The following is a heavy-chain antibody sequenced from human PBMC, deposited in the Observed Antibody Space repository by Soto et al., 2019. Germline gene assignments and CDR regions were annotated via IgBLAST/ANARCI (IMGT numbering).Heavy chain of an antibody. CDR2: FDHEGGEA. D-gene: IGHD5-18*01. Sequence: GSSVKVSCKISGHTLTELSIHWVRQAPGKGLEWMGGFDHEGGEAIYAQKWHGRVTVTEDTVTGTAYMELRGLKSDDTAVYYCARIPRYSFPTSDDLDSWGQGTLVTAS. J-gene: IGHJ4*02. CDR1: GHTLTELS. CDR3: ARIPRYSFPTSDDLDS. V-gene: IGHV1-24*01.